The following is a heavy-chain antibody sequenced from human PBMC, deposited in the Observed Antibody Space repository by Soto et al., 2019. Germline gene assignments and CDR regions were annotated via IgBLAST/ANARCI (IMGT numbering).Heavy chain of an antibody. CDR3: ARGVSYRWVY. CDR1: GGSVNTDYW. D-gene: IGHD3-16*02. V-gene: IGHV4-4*02. Sequence: QVQLQESGPGLVKPSGTLSLTCAVYGGSVNTDYWLSWVRQPPGKWLEWIGEVNYSGTTNYIQSLTSRLTMSVDKSGNQVSLELPSVAASDTAVYYCARGVSYRWVYGGQGNLVTVSS. J-gene: IGHJ4*02. CDR2: VNYSGTT.